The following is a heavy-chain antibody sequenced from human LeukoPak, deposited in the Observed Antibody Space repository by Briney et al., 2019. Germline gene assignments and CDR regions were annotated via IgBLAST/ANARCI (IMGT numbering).Heavy chain of an antibody. V-gene: IGHV3-23*01. CDR1: GFTFSGYA. D-gene: IGHD5-24*01. J-gene: IGHJ3*01. Sequence: GGSLRLSCAASGFTFSGYAMRWVRQAPGKGLEWVSLISFSGGSTYYADSVKGRFTISRDNSKDTLYLQMNSLRAEDTAIYYCARDIQLSTWGRGTMVTVSS. CDR3: ARDIQLST. CDR2: ISFSGGST.